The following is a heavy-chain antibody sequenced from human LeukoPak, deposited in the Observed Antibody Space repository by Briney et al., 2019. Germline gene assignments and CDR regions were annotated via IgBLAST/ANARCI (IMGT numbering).Heavy chain of an antibody. J-gene: IGHJ4*02. Sequence: SETLSLTGAVHGGSFSGYYWSWIRQRPGKGLEWIGEINHSGSTNYNPSLKSRVTISVDTSKNELTLKLSSVTAADTAVYYCAISVEMASFDYWGQGTLVTASS. CDR2: INHSGST. V-gene: IGHV4-34*01. D-gene: IGHD5-24*01. CDR3: AISVEMASFDY. CDR1: GGSFSGYY.